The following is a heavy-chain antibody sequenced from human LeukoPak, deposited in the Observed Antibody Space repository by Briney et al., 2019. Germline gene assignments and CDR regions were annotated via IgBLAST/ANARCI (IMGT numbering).Heavy chain of an antibody. D-gene: IGHD6-25*01. Sequence: PSETLSLTCTVSGGSISRSSYYWGWIRQPPGKGLGWIGSIYYSGSTYYNPSLKSRLTISVDTSKNQFSLKLSSVTAADTAVYYCARSPADYYYGMDVWGQGTTVTVSS. CDR1: GGSISRSSYY. J-gene: IGHJ6*01. CDR2: IYYSGST. CDR3: ARSPADYYYGMDV. V-gene: IGHV4-39*01.